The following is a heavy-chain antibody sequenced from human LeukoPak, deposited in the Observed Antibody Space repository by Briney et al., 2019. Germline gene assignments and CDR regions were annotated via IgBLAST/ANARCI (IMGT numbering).Heavy chain of an antibody. CDR3: ARLGYYGSGSGYYFDY. J-gene: IGHJ4*02. CDR2: INTNTGNP. V-gene: IGHV7-4-1*02. Sequence: ASVKVSCKVSGYTLTELSMHWVRQAPGQGLEWMGWINTNTGNPTYAQGFTGRFVFSLDTSVSTAYLQISSLKAEDTAVYYCARLGYYGSGSGYYFDYWGQGTLVTVSS. D-gene: IGHD3-10*01. CDR1: GYTLTELS.